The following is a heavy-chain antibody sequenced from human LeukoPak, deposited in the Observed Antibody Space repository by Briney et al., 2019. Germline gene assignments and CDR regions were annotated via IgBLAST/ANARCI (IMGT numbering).Heavy chain of an antibody. CDR3: ARDNVDTDDY. D-gene: IGHD5-18*01. CDR2: IWYDGSNK. Sequence: GRSLRLSCAASGFTFSSYGMHWVSQAPGKGLEWVAVIWYDGSNKYYADSVKGRFTISRDNSKNTLYLQMNSLRAEDTAVYYCARDNVDTDDYWGQGTLVTVSS. V-gene: IGHV3-33*01. J-gene: IGHJ4*02. CDR1: GFTFSSYG.